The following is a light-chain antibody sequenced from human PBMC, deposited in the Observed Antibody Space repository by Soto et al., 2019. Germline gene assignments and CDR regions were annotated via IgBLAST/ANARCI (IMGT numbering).Light chain of an antibody. CDR3: CSYAGDYTFV. J-gene: IGLJ1*01. CDR2: DVI. Sequence: QSALIQPRSVSGSPGQSVTISCTGTSIDVGVYKYVSWYRQHPGKAPKLMIYDVITRPSGVPDRFSGSKSGNTASLTISGLQAEDEADYYCCSYAGDYTFVFGTGTQLTVL. CDR1: SIDVGVYKY. V-gene: IGLV2-11*01.